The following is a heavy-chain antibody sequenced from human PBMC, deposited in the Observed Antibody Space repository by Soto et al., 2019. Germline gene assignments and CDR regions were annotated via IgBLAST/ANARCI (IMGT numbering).Heavy chain of an antibody. CDR3: ARGYCTNGVCWGGYYGMDV. CDR1: GFTFSSYD. D-gene: IGHD2-8*01. Sequence: GGSLRLSCAASGFTFSSYDMHWVRQATGKGLEWVSAIGTAGDTYYPGSVKGRFTISRGNAKNSLYLQMNSLRAGDTAVYYCARGYCTNGVCWGGYYGMDVWGQGTTVTVSS. V-gene: IGHV3-13*01. CDR2: IGTAGDT. J-gene: IGHJ6*02.